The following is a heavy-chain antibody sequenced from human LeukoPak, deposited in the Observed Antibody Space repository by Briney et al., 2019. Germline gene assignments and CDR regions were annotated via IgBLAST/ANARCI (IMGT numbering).Heavy chain of an antibody. CDR2: MSHTGAT. Sequence: PSETLSLTCAVFGGSFSGYYWSWIRQSPEKGLEWIGEMSHTGATNYNPSLKSRVTVSVDTSKKQFSLNLRSVTAADTTVYYCARGLHXXXLTGXMDVWGXGTTVIVS. J-gene: IGHJ6*02. D-gene: IGHD3-9*01. V-gene: IGHV4-34*01. CDR1: GGSFSGYY. CDR3: ARGLHXXXLTGXMDV.